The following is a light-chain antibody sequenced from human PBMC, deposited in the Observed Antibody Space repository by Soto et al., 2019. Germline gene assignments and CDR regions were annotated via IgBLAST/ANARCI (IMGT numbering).Light chain of an antibody. CDR3: QQYNSYSWT. CDR1: QSISSY. Sequence: DIQMTQSPSSLSASVGDRVTITCRASQSISSYLNWYQQKPGKVPKLLIYKASTLESGVPSMFSGSGSGTEFTLTISSLQPDDVATYYCQQYNSYSWTVGQGTKGDI. CDR2: KAS. J-gene: IGKJ1*01. V-gene: IGKV1-5*03.